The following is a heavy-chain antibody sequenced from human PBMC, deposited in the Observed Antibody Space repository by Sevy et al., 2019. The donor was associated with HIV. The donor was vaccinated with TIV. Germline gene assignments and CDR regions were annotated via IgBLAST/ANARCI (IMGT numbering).Heavy chain of an antibody. J-gene: IGHJ6*02. V-gene: IGHV3-21*06. D-gene: IGHD3-16*01. CDR1: GFPFSSYD. CDR2: PSSSSNFV. CDR3: ARDRGVPRTRGSYQYGMDV. Sequence: GGSLRLSCTASGFPFSSYDMNWVRRAPGQGLEWISCPSSSSNFVYQADSVKGRFTISRDNAKNSLFLQMNSLTVEDTAVYYCARDRGVPRTRGSYQYGMDVWGQGTTVTVSS.